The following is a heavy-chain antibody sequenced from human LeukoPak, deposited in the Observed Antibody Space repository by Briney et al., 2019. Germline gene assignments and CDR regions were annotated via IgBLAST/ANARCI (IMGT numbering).Heavy chain of an antibody. Sequence: SETLSLTCTVSGGSISSSSYYWGWIRQPPGKGLEWIGSIYYSGSTYYNPSLKSRVTISVDTSKNQFSLKLSSVTAADTAVYYCARQGSYYDFWSGYYCDYWGQGTLVTVSS. CDR3: ARQGSYYDFWSGYYCDY. D-gene: IGHD3-3*01. CDR2: IYYSGST. CDR1: GGSISSSSYY. J-gene: IGHJ4*02. V-gene: IGHV4-39*01.